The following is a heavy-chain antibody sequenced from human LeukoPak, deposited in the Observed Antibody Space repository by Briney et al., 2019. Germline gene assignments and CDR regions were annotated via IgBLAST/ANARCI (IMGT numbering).Heavy chain of an antibody. CDR3: ARDSSNWYGWFDP. CDR1: GFTFSSYE. V-gene: IGHV3-48*03. D-gene: IGHD6-13*01. CDR2: ISSSGSII. Sequence: GGSLRLSCAASGFTFSSYEMNWVRQAPGKGLEWVSYISSSGSIIYYADSVKGRFTISRDNTKNSLFLQMNSLRGEDTAVYYCARDSSNWYGWFDPWGQGTLVTVSS. J-gene: IGHJ5*02.